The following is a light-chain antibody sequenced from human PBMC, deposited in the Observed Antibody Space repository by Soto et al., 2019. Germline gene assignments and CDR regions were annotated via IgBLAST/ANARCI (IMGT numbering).Light chain of an antibody. CDR1: HSVSRTY. CDR3: QQFDDSVT. Sequence: EIVLTQSPGTLSLSPGERATLSFRASHSVSRTYLAWYQQKPGQAPRLLMYGAPDRATGTQGRFSGSGSGTEFTLTISGLEPEDSAVYYCQQFDDSVTFGQGTRLEIK. V-gene: IGKV3-20*01. J-gene: IGKJ5*01. CDR2: GAP.